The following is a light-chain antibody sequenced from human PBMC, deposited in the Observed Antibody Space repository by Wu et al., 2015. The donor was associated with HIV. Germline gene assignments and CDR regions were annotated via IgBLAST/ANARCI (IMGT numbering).Light chain of an antibody. V-gene: IGKV3-11*01. CDR3: QQRSNWPSFT. CDR2: DAS. CDR1: QGVKSD. Sequence: EIVMTQSPDTLSVSPGRHEPPSPCRASQGVKSDLAWYQQKPGQAPRLLIYDASNRATGIPARFSGSGSGTDFTLTISSLEPEDFAVYYCQQRSNWPSFTFGPWDQ. J-gene: IGKJ3*01.